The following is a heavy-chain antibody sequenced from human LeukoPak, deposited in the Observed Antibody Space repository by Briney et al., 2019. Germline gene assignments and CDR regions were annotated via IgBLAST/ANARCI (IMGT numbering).Heavy chain of an antibody. CDR1: GFTFSSYS. J-gene: IGHJ3*01. Sequence: GGSLRLSCAASGFTFSSYSMNWVRQAPGKGLEWVSSISSSSSYIYYADSVKGRFTISRDNAKNSLYLQMNNLRVEDTAVYYCARGDLSTYDAFDVWGQGTLVTVSS. V-gene: IGHV3-21*01. CDR3: ARGDLSTYDAFDV. D-gene: IGHD1-1*01. CDR2: ISSSSSYI.